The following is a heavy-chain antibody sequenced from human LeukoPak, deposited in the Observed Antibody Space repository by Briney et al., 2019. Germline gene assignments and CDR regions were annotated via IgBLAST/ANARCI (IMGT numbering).Heavy chain of an antibody. D-gene: IGHD3-3*01. CDR1: GFTFSNAW. CDR2: IKQDGSEK. V-gene: IGHV3-7*01. CDR3: ASFIDFWSGYTDY. Sequence: GGSLRLSCAASGFTFSNAWMSWVRQAPGKGLEWVANIKQDGSEKYYVDSVKGRFTISRDNAKNSLYLQMNSLRAEDTAVYYCASFIDFWSGYTDYWGQGTLVTVSS. J-gene: IGHJ4*02.